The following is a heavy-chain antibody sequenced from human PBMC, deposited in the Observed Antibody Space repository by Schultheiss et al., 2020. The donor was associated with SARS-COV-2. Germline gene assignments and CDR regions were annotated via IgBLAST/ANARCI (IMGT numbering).Heavy chain of an antibody. CDR2: IDPDNGGT. Sequence: ASVKVSCKTSGGAFSNYAISWVRQAPGQGLEWVGWIDPDNGGTKSPQKFHGRVTLTSDRSSTTAYLELSGLRSDDTAVYYCARGQYSSNWYGSRPFDPWGQGTLVTVSS. CDR3: ARGQYSSNWYGSRPFDP. CDR1: GGAFSNYA. D-gene: IGHD6-13*01. J-gene: IGHJ5*02. V-gene: IGHV1-2*02.